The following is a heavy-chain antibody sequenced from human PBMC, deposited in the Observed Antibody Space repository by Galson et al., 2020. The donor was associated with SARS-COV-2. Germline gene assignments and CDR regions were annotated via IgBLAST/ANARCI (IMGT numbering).Heavy chain of an antibody. J-gene: IGHJ2*01. CDR3: AKASGSSWGGDWCFDL. Sequence: GASLKLSCAASGFTFSSYAMSWVRQAPGKGLEWVSAISGSGGSTYYADSVKGRFTISRYNSKNTLYLQMNSRRAEDTAVYYCAKASGSSWGGDWCFDLWGRGTLVTVCS. CDR2: ISGSGGST. D-gene: IGHD6-13*01. V-gene: IGHV3-23*01. CDR1: GFTFSSYA.